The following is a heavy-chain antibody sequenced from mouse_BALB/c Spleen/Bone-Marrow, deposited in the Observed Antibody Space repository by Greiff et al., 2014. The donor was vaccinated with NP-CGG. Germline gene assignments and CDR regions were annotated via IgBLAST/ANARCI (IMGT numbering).Heavy chain of an antibody. D-gene: IGHD1-3*01. CDR3: ARDRGVKGYAMDY. J-gene: IGHJ4*01. CDR2: ISYGGSYI. V-gene: IGHV5-4*02. Sequence: VQLKESGGGLVKPGGSLKLSCAASGFTFSDFYMYWVRQTPEKRLEWVATISYGGSYIYYPDSVKGRFTISRDDAKNNLYLQMSSLKSEDTAMYYCARDRGVKGYAMDYWGQGTSVTVSS. CDR1: GFTFSDFY.